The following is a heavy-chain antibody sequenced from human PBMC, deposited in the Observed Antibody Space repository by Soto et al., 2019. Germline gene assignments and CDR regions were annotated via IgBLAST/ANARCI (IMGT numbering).Heavy chain of an antibody. CDR3: ARDPPDFNSGFDY. CDR1: GDSVSNNGAA. Sequence: PSQTLSLTCAISGDSVSNNGAAWNWIRQSPSRGLEWLGRTYYRSQWHYDYATSVRSRITINPDTSKNQFSLQLNSVTPEDTAVYYCARDPPDFNSGFDYWGQGTLVTVS. D-gene: IGHD1-26*01. J-gene: IGHJ4*02. CDR2: TYYRSQWHY. V-gene: IGHV6-1*01.